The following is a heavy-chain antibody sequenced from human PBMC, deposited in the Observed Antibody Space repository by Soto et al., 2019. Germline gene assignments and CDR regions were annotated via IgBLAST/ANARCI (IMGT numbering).Heavy chain of an antibody. CDR2: VNHNGRN. V-gene: IGHV4-34*01. J-gene: IGHJ3*01. CDR3: ARGGSSDWQVAFDF. CDR1: GGSFSGYF. D-gene: IGHD6-19*01. Sequence: SETLSLTCDVYGGSFSGYFWNWIRQSPGKGLEWIGKVNHNGRNNYNPSLKSRATISLHMSKKQISLKLTSVTAADTAVYYCARGGSSDWQVAFDFWGQGTMVTVSS.